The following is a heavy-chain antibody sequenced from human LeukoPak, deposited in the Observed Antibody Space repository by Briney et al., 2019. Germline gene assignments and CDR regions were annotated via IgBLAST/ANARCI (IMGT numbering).Heavy chain of an antibody. CDR2: ITSTGGST. D-gene: IGHD1-26*01. J-gene: IGHJ4*02. CDR1: GFTFSGLA. Sequence: PGGSLRLSCAASGFTFSGLAMSWVRQAPGKGLEWVSTITSTGGSTYYADSVKGRFTISRDNSKNTLYLQMNSLRAEDTAVYFCAKTMGAIDHDYWGQGTLVTVSS. V-gene: IGHV3-23*01. CDR3: AKTMGAIDHDY.